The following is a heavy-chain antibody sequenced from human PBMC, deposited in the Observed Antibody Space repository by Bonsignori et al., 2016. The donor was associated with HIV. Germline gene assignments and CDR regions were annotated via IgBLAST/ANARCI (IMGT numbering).Heavy chain of an antibody. V-gene: IGHV4-59*01. CDR1: GGSIDSYY. CDR2: IYYSGTT. J-gene: IGHJ3*02. Sequence: GSLRLSCTVSGGSIDSYYWSWIRQPPGKGLEWIGYIYYSGTTNYNPSLKSRVTISVDTSKNQFSLNLNSVTAADTAVYYCARVPSAVRAVAGRIVAFDIWGPRGQWSPSPQ. CDR3: ARVPSAVRAVAGRIVAFDI. D-gene: IGHD6-19*01.